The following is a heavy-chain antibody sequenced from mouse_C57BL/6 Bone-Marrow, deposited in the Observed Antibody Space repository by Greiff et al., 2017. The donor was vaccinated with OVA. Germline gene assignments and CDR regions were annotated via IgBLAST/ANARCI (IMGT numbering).Heavy chain of an antibody. CDR3: APHAWFAY. J-gene: IGHJ3*01. V-gene: IGHV2-4*01. CDR2: IWSGGST. CDR1: GFSLTSYG. Sequence: VQLVESGPGLVQPSQSLSITCPVSGFSLTSYGVHWVRQPPGKGLEWLGVIWSGGSTDYNAAFISRLSISKDNSKSQVFFKMNSLQADDTAIYYCAPHAWFAYWGQGTLVTVSA.